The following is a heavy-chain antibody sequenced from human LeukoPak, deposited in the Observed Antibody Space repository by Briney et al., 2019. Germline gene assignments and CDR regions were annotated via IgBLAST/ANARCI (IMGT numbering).Heavy chain of an antibody. CDR1: GYTFTSYY. V-gene: IGHV1-46*01. J-gene: IGHJ4*02. D-gene: IGHD1-26*01. CDR2: INPSGGST. CDR3: ARDLGFGSYSY. Sequence: GASVKVSCKASGYTFTSYYMHWVRQAPGQGLEWMGIINPSGGSTSYAQKFQGRVTMTRDTSTSTVYMELRSLTSDDTAVYYCARDLGFGSYSYWGQGTLVTVSS.